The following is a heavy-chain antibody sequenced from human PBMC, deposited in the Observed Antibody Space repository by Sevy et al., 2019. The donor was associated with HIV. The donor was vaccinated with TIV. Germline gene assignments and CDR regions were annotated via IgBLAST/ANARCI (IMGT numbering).Heavy chain of an antibody. D-gene: IGHD2-8*01. J-gene: IGHJ4*02. Sequence: GGSLRLSCAASGFTFSKYSMSWVRQPPGKGLGWVSTLSFGCGEINYADSVKGRFTISRDNSKSSVYVQMNNLRPEDTAVDDCAREGCTKPHDYWGQGTLVTVSS. CDR2: LSFGCGEI. CDR1: GFTFSKYS. V-gene: IGHV3-23*01. CDR3: AREGCTKPHDY.